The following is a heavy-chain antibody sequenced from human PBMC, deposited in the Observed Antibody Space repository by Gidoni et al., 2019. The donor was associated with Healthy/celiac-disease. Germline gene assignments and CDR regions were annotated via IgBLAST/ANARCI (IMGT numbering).Heavy chain of an antibody. CDR3: AREITIFGVVDVYYYYGMDV. CDR2: IWYDGSNK. D-gene: IGHD3-3*01. Sequence: QVQLVESGGGVVQPGRSLSLSCAASRFTFRSYGMPWVRQAPGKGLEWVAVIWYDGSNKYDADSVKGRFTISRDNSKNTLYLQMNSLRAEDTAVYYCAREITIFGVVDVYYYYGMDVWGQGTTVTVSS. J-gene: IGHJ6*02. CDR1: RFTFRSYG. V-gene: IGHV3-33*01.